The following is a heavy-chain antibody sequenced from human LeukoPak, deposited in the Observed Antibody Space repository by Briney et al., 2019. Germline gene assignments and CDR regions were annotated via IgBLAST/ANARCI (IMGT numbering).Heavy chain of an antibody. J-gene: IGHJ4*02. D-gene: IGHD6-6*01. Sequence: TGGSLRLSCAASGFTFSSYGMHWVRQALGKGLQWVAFIRYDGNNKYYADSVKGRFTISRDNSKNTLYLQMNSLKADDTAVYYCAKAPIQYSSLAFFDDWGQGTLVTVSS. CDR1: GFTFSSYG. CDR2: IRYDGNNK. CDR3: AKAPIQYSSLAFFDD. V-gene: IGHV3-30*02.